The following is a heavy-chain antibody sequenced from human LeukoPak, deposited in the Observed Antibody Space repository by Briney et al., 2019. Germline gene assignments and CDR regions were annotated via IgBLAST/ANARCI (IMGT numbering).Heavy chain of an antibody. Sequence: SETLSLTCTVSGGAITSGNYCWSWIRQPAGKGLEWLGRIFASGSTNYNPSLKSRVIISIDTSKNQFSLKLSSVTAADTAVYYCARGILKNNVLTGYYSAQHFDYWGQGTLVTVSS. CDR1: GGAITSGNYC. V-gene: IGHV4-61*02. D-gene: IGHD3-9*01. J-gene: IGHJ4*02. CDR2: IFASGST. CDR3: ARGILKNNVLTGYYSAQHFDY.